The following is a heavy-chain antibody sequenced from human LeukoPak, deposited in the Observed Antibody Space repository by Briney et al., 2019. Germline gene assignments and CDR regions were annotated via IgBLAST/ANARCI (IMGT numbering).Heavy chain of an antibody. D-gene: IGHD1-26*01. V-gene: IGHV3-21*01. CDR2: ISSSSAHI. CDR3: ARDIGGSYTAIDY. CDR1: GFTFSSYS. Sequence: AGGSLGLSCAASGFTFSSYSMNWVRQAPGKGLEWVSFISSSSAHINYADSVKGRFTISRDNPRNSLYLQMNSLRAEDTAVYYCARDIGGSYTAIDYWGQGTLVTVSS. J-gene: IGHJ4*02.